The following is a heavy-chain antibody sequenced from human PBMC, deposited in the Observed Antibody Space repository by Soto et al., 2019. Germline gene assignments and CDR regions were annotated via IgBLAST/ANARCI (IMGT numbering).Heavy chain of an antibody. CDR2: IYYSGST. V-gene: IGHV4-59*01. CDR3: ARAAMVRGVITDMDV. CDR1: GGSISSYY. D-gene: IGHD3-10*01. Sequence: SETLSLTCTVSGGSISSYYWSWIRQPPGKGLEWIGYIYYSGSTNYNPSLKSRVTISVDTSKNQFSLKLSSVTAADTAVYYCARAAMVRGVITDMDVWGKGTTVTVSS. J-gene: IGHJ6*03.